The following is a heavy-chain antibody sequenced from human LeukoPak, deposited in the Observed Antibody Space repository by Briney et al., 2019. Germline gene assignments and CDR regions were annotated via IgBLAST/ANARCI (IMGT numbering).Heavy chain of an antibody. D-gene: IGHD3-16*01. CDR1: GGSINNYY. V-gene: IGHV4-59*01. CDR3: ARDRGSGGGFDY. CDR2: IYYTGIT. J-gene: IGHJ4*02. Sequence: SQTLSLTCTVSGGSINNYYWSWIRPPPGKGLEWIAYIYYTGITNYNPSLKSRVTISVDTSQNQFSLRLSSGIAADTAVYYWARDRGSGGGFDYWGQGTLVTVSS.